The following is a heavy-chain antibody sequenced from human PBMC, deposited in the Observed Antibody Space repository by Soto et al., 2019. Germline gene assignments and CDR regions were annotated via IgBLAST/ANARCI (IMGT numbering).Heavy chain of an antibody. CDR2: IIPIFGTA. CDR3: ARDLGGILDSSSWYGINWFDP. J-gene: IGHJ5*02. CDR1: GGTFSSYA. V-gene: IGHV1-69*13. D-gene: IGHD6-13*01. Sequence: GASVKVSCKASGGTFSSYAISWVRQAPGQGLEWMGGIIPIFGTANYAQKFQGRVTITADESTSTAYMELSSLRSEDTAVYYCARDLGGILDSSSWYGINWFDPWGQGTLVTVSS.